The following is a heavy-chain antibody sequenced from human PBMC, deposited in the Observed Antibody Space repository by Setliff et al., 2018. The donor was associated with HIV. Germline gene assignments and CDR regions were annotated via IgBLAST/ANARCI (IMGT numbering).Heavy chain of an antibody. J-gene: IGHJ6*03. D-gene: IGHD3-22*01. V-gene: IGHV3-23*01. CDR3: AKEEYYYDSSGYFPYYYYYYMDV. CDR2: ISGSGGST. CDR1: GFTFSSYA. Sequence: SLRLSCAASGFTFSSYAMSWVRQAPGKGLEWVSAISGSGGSTYYADSVRGRFTISRDNSKNTLYLQMNSLRAEDTAVYYCAKEEYYYDSSGYFPYYYYYYMDVWGKGTTVTVSS.